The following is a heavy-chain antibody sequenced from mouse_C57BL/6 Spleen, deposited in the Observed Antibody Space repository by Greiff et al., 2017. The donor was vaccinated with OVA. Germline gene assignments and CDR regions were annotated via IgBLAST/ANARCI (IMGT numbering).Heavy chain of an antibody. CDR2: INPNNGGT. Sequence: EVQLQQSGPELVKPGASVKISCKASGYTFTDYYMNWVKQSHGKSLEWIGDINPNNGGTSYNQKFKGKATLTVDKSSSTAYMELRSLTSEDSAVYYCARWRDYYGSRPLDYWGQGTTLTVSS. D-gene: IGHD1-1*01. V-gene: IGHV1-26*01. CDR1: GYTFTDYY. J-gene: IGHJ2*01. CDR3: ARWRDYYGSRPLDY.